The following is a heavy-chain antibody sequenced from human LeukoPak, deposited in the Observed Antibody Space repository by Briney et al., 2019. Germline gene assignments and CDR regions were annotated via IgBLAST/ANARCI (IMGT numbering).Heavy chain of an antibody. CDR2: IYSGGST. J-gene: IGHJ6*02. V-gene: IGHV3-66*01. CDR1: GFTVSSNY. CDR3: ARGEWLLPDYYYGMDV. Sequence: GGSLRLSCAASGFTVSSNYMSWVRQAPGKGLEWVSVIYSGGSTYYADSVKGGFTISRDNSKNTLYLQMNSLRAEDTAVYYCARGEWLLPDYYYGMDVWGQGTTVTVSS. D-gene: IGHD3-22*01.